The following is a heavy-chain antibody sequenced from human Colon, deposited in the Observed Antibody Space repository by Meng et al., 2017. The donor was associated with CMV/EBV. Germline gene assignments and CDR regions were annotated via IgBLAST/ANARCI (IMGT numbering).Heavy chain of an antibody. J-gene: IGHJ4*02. CDR2: ISSDGRNP. V-gene: IGHV3-64*02. Sequence: CAVPEFAYSSYSMHWVRQAPGKGLEYVSAISSDGRNPYYADSVKGRFSVSRDNSKNTLFLQMDSLRPEDTAVYYCATDPSTVTTNYWGQGTLVTVSS. D-gene: IGHD4-17*01. CDR3: ATDPSTVTTNY. CDR1: EFAYSSYS.